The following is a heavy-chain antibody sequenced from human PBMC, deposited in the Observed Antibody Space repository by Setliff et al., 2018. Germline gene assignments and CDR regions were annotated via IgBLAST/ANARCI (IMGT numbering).Heavy chain of an antibody. V-gene: IGHV3-30*12. CDR3: GRDLSGRSDH. J-gene: IGHJ4*02. D-gene: IGHD3-3*01. CDR1: GFTFSDHG. Sequence: GGSLRLSCAASGFTFSDHGMHWVRQAPGKGLEWISADGANEYYADSVKGRFTISRDNAKNTLYLQMNSLRAEDTAVYYCGRDLSGRSDHWGQGTLVTVSS. CDR2: SADGANE.